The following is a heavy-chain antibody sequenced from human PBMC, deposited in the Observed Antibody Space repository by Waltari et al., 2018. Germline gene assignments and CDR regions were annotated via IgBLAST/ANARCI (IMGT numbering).Heavy chain of an antibody. CDR3: VRAAELQNYYMDV. V-gene: IGHV3-20*04. D-gene: IGHD1-7*01. CDR2: INWFVENR. CDR1: GYTFGDYG. Sequence: EVQLVESGGGVVRPGGSLRLACADYGYTFGDYGMAWVRQVPGKGLECVSGINWFVENRQYADSVKGRFTISRDNGKSSLYLQMNSLRADDTAVYYCVRAAELQNYYMDVWGKGTPVTVAS. J-gene: IGHJ6*03.